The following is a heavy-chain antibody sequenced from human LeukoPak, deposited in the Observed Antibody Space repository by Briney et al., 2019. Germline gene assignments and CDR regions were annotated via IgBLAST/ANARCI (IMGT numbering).Heavy chain of an antibody. CDR1: GFTFDDYA. CDR3: AKDIAPRYSGSYYVGVDY. Sequence: GGSLRLSCAASGFTFDDYAMHWVRHAPGKGLEWVSLISWDGGSTYYADSVKGRFTISRDNSKNSLYLQMNSLRAEDTALYYCAKDIAPRYSGSYYVGVDYWGQGTLVTVSS. V-gene: IGHV3-43D*03. D-gene: IGHD1-26*01. CDR2: ISWDGGST. J-gene: IGHJ4*02.